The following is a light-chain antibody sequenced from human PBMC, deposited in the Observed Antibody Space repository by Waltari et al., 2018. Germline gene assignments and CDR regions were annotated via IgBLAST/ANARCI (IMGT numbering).Light chain of an antibody. CDR3: QQRSDWPPFT. Sequence: ERATLSCRASQNIQTFLAWYQHRPGQPPRLLIYDAFYRATGIPARFSGSGSGTDFTLSISSLEPEDFAVYFCQQRSDWPPFTFGPGTRVDI. CDR1: QNIQTF. V-gene: IGKV3-11*01. CDR2: DAF. J-gene: IGKJ3*01.